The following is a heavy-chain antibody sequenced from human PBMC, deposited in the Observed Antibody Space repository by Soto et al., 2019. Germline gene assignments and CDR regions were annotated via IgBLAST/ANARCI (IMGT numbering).Heavy chain of an antibody. CDR3: ARDLGYFIPLVPAAISYQPRRDAFDI. CDR2: ISAYNGNT. D-gene: IGHD2-2*01. V-gene: IGHV1-18*01. Sequence: VSVKVSCKASGYTFTSYGIIWVRQAPGQGLEWMGWISAYNGNTNYAQKLQGRVTMTTDTSTSTAYMELRSLRSDDTAVYYCARDLGYFIPLVPAAISYQPRRDAFDIWGQGTMVTVSS. CDR1: GYTFTSYG. J-gene: IGHJ3*02.